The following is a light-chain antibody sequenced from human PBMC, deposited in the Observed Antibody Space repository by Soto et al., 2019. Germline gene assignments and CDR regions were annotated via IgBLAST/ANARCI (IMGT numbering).Light chain of an antibody. CDR1: QSVGSK. J-gene: IGKJ1*01. V-gene: IGKV3D-15*01. Sequence: ELVSTLAPSTLFVSPGVRATLSCRASQSVGSKVAWYQQKPGQAPRLLIYDASTWATGVPARFSGSGSGTDFTLTISSLQPEDFATSNCLQDYYYPWTFGEGTKVDIK. CDR2: DAS. CDR3: LQDYYYPWT.